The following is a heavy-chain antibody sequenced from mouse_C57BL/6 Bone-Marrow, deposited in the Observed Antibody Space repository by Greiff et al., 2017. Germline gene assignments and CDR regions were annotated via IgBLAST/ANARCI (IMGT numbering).Heavy chain of an antibody. J-gene: IGHJ2*01. V-gene: IGHV5-12*01. Sequence: EVQGVESGGGLVQPGGSLKLSCAASGFTFSDYYMYWVRQTPEKRLEWVAYISNGGGSTYYPDTVKGRFTISRDNAKNTLYLQMSRLKSEDTAMYYCARQTAQATDYWGQGTTLTVSS. D-gene: IGHD3-2*02. CDR3: ARQTAQATDY. CDR2: ISNGGGST. CDR1: GFTFSDYY.